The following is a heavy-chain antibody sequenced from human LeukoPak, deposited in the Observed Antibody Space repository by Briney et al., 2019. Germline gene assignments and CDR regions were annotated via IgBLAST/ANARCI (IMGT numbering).Heavy chain of an antibody. V-gene: IGHV4-34*01. CDR1: GGSFSGCY. CDR3: ARRKRYSSGWSDLTYYFDY. D-gene: IGHD6-19*01. J-gene: IGHJ4*02. Sequence: SETLSLTCAVYGGSFSGCYWSWIRQPPGKGLEWIGEINHSGSTNYNPSLKSRVTISVDTCKNQFSLKLSSLTAADTAVYYCARRKRYSSGWSDLTYYFDYWGQGTLVTVSS. CDR2: INHSGST.